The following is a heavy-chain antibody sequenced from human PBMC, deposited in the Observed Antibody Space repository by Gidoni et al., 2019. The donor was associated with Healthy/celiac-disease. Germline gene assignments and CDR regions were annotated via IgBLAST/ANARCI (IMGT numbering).Heavy chain of an antibody. CDR2: INPNSGGT. J-gene: IGHJ6*02. Sequence: QVQLVQSGAEVQKPGASVKVSCKASGYTFTGYYMHWVRQAPGQGLEWMGWINPNSGGTNYAQKFQGRVTMTRDTSISTAYMELSRLRSDDTAVYYCAREESVVINPIHYYYGMDVWGQGTTVTVSS. CDR1: GYTFTGYY. V-gene: IGHV1-2*02. D-gene: IGHD3-22*01. CDR3: AREESVVINPIHYYYGMDV.